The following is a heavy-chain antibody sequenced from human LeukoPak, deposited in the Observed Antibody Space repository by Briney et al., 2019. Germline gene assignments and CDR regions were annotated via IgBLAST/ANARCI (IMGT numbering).Heavy chain of an antibody. V-gene: IGHV1-58*02. CDR1: GFTFSNSA. D-gene: IGHD4-23*01. CDR2: IGVAGGNT. Sequence: GSSVKVSCKASGFTFSNSAIQWVRQARGRRLAWVGWIGVAGGNTNYAQTLQGRITITRDMSTSTAYMELTSLRSDDTAVYYCAAEIYGGNTDCCTFDFWGPGTPVTVSS. J-gene: IGHJ3*01. CDR3: AAEIYGGNTDCCTFDF.